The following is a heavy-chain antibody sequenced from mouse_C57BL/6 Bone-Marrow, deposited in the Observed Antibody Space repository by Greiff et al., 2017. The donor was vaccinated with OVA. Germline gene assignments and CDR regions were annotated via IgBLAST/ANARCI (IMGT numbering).Heavy chain of an antibody. D-gene: IGHD1-1*01. J-gene: IGHJ2*01. V-gene: IGHV1-15*01. Sequence: QVQLQQPGAELVRPGASVTLSCKASGYTFTDYEMHWVKQTPVHGLEWIGAIDPETGGTAYNQKFKGKAILTADKSSSTAYMELRSLTSEDSAVYYCTRHYGNYWGQGTTLTVSS. CDR1: GYTFTDYE. CDR2: IDPETGGT. CDR3: TRHYGNY.